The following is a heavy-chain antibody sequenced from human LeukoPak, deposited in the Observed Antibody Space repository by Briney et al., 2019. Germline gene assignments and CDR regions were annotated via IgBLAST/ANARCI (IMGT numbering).Heavy chain of an antibody. D-gene: IGHD1-26*01. V-gene: IGHV3-21*01. Sequence: GGSLRLSCAASGFTVSSNYMSWVRQAPGKGLEWVSSISSSSSYIYYADSVKGRFTISRDNAKNSLYLQMNSLRAEDTAVYYCARDNLVGATIDAFDIWGQGTMVTVSS. CDR1: GFTVSSNY. J-gene: IGHJ3*02. CDR2: ISSSSSYI. CDR3: ARDNLVGATIDAFDI.